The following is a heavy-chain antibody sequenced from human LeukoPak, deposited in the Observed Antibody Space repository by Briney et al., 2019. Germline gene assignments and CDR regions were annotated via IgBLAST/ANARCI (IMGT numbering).Heavy chain of an antibody. Sequence: GGSLRLSCAASGFTFSSYGMHWVRQAPGKGLEWVAVIWYDGSNKYYADSVKGRFTISRDNSKNTLYLQMNSLRAKDTAVYYCAKDIDYSSPTYYFDYWGQGTLVTVSS. CDR3: AKDIDYSSPTYYFDY. CDR1: GFTFSSYG. D-gene: IGHD4-11*01. J-gene: IGHJ4*02. CDR2: IWYDGSNK. V-gene: IGHV3-33*06.